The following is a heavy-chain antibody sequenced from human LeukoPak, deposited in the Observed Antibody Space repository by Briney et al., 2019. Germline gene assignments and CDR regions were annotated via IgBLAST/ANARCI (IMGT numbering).Heavy chain of an antibody. CDR1: GFTFDDYA. CDR2: ISGDGGST. Sequence: SGGSLRLSCAASGFTFDDYAMHGVRQPPGKGREGVSLISGDGGSTFYGDSGKGRFTISRDNSKNSLYLQMNSLRTEDTALYYCAKDISPRFPTATGVDYWGQGTLVTVSS. J-gene: IGHJ4*02. D-gene: IGHD5-18*01. V-gene: IGHV3-43*02. CDR3: AKDISPRFPTATGVDY.